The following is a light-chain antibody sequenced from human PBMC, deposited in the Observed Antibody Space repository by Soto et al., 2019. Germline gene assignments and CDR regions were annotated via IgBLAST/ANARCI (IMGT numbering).Light chain of an antibody. CDR3: QQSYSSPPT. CDR2: AAS. Sequence: DIRMTQSPSSLSASVGDTVTITCRASQSISSHLNWYQQKPGKAPKLLIFAASSLQSGVPSRFSGSRSGPDFTLTISSLQPEDFATYYCQQSYSSPPTFGQGTKV. CDR1: QSISSH. V-gene: IGKV1-39*01. J-gene: IGKJ1*01.